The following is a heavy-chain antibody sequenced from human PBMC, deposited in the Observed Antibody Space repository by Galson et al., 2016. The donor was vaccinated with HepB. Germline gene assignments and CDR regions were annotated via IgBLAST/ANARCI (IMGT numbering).Heavy chain of an antibody. V-gene: IGHV4-59*01. Sequence: SETLSLTCTVSGGSISSYYWSWIRQPPGKGLEWIGYIYYSGTIKYNPSLKSRVTISVDTAKNQFSLKLRSVTAADTAVYYCARGVGARGLYYWYFDLWGRGTLVTVSS. CDR1: GGSISSYY. CDR3: ARGVGARGLYYWYFDL. D-gene: IGHD1-26*01. CDR2: IYYSGTI. J-gene: IGHJ2*01.